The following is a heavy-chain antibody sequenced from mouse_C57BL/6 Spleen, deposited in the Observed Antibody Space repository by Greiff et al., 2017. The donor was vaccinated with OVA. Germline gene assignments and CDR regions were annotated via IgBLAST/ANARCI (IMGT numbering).Heavy chain of an antibody. D-gene: IGHD4-1*01. CDR3: ARGLGLDY. Sequence: VQLQQPGPVLVKPGASVKMSCKASGYTFTDYYMNWVKQSHGKSLEWIGVINPYNGGTSYNQKFKGKATLTVDKSSSTAYMELNSLTSEDSAVYYCARGLGLDYWGQGTTLTVSS. CDR2: INPYNGGT. V-gene: IGHV1-19*01. J-gene: IGHJ2*01. CDR1: GYTFTDYY.